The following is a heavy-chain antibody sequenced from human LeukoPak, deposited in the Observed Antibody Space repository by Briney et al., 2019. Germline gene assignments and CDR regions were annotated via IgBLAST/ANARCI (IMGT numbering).Heavy chain of an antibody. CDR3: AIEQWELKY. J-gene: IGHJ4*02. D-gene: IGHD1-26*01. V-gene: IGHV3-23*01. CDR2: ISDSGGLT. Sequence: GGSLRLSCAASGFTFYNSGMGWVRQAPGKGLEWISAISDSGGLTYYADSATGRFTISRDDSKNTLYLQMNSLKAEDTAVYYCAIEQWELKYWGQGTLVTVSS. CDR1: GFTFYNSG.